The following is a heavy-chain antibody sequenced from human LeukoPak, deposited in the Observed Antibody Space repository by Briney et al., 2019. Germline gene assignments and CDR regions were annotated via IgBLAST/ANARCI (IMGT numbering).Heavy chain of an antibody. CDR2: ISGSGGST. J-gene: IGHJ4*02. D-gene: IGHD5-24*01. V-gene: IGHV3-23*01. Sequence: GGSLRLSCAASGFTFSDYYMSWIRQAPGKGLEWVSAISGSGGSTYYADSVKGRFTISRDNSKNTLYLQMNSLRAEDTAVYYCAKDLEMATKIAHWWGQGTLVTVSS. CDR1: GFTFSDYY. CDR3: AKDLEMATKIAHW.